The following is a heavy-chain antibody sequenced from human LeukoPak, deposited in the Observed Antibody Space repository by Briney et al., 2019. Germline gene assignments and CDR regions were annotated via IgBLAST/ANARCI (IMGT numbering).Heavy chain of an antibody. CDR1: GFIFSNYG. Sequence: PGGSLRLSCAASGFIFSNYGMSWVRQAPGKGLEWVSTISGRGGSTYYADSLKGRFTISRDNSKNTLYLQMNSLRAEDTAVFYCARRGYSSGWSETTFDYWGQGTLVTVSS. J-gene: IGHJ4*02. V-gene: IGHV3-23*01. CDR2: ISGRGGST. CDR3: ARRGYSSGWSETTFDY. D-gene: IGHD6-19*01.